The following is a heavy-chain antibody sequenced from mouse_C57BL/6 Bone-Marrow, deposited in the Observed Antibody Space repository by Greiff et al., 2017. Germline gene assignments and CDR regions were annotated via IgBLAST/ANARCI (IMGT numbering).Heavy chain of an antibody. CDR2: INPNNGGT. CDR3: ARPLLYYGSRRDWFAY. J-gene: IGHJ3*01. CDR1: GYTFTDYY. V-gene: IGHV1-26*01. D-gene: IGHD1-1*01. Sequence: VQLQQSGPELVKPGASVKISCKASGYTFTDYYMNWVKQSHGKSLEWIGDINPNNGGTSYNQKFKGKATLTVDKSSSTAYMELRSLTSEDSAVYYCARPLLYYGSRRDWFAYWGQGTLVTVSA.